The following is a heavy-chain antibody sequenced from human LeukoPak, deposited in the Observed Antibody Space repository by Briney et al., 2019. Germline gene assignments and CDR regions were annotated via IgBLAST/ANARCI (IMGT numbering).Heavy chain of an antibody. CDR3: ARDPHSPDIVVVPAAFRDY. D-gene: IGHD2-2*01. Sequence: SETLSLTCTVSGGSISSYYWSWIRQPAGKGLEWIGRIYTSGSTNYNPSLKSRVTMSVDTSKNQFSLKLSSVTAADTAVYYCARDPHSPDIVVVPAAFRDYWGQGTLVTVSS. CDR2: IYTSGST. CDR1: GGSISSYY. J-gene: IGHJ4*02. V-gene: IGHV4-4*07.